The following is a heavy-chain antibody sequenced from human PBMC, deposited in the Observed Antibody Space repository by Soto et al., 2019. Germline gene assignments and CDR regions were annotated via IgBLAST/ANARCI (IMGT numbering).Heavy chain of an antibody. J-gene: IGHJ4*02. CDR1: GFTFTHYA. V-gene: IGHV3-23*01. CDR2: ISASGSTT. D-gene: IGHD6-6*01. CDR3: AKDRGSLYTSSSPLDF. Sequence: EVQLLESGGGLVQRGGSLRLSCAASGFTFTHYAMTWVRQAPGKGLEWVSGISASGSTTYYADVVKGRFTIARDNSKNTLFMQMNSLRAEDTALYYCAKDRGSLYTSSSPLDFWGKGTLVTVSS.